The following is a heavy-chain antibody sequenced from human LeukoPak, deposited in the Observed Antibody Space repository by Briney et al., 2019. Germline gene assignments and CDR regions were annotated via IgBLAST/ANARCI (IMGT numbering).Heavy chain of an antibody. CDR2: ISDSGSST. Sequence: GASLRLSCAASGFTFKDHGMSWVRQAPGKGPEWVSSISDSGSSTYYTDSVKGRFTISRDNSKNTLSLQMNSLRAEDTAVYYCAGANSALYWNLALWGRGTLVTVSS. D-gene: IGHD4/OR15-4a*01. J-gene: IGHJ2*01. CDR1: GFTFKDHG. CDR3: AGANSALYWNLAL. V-gene: IGHV3-23*01.